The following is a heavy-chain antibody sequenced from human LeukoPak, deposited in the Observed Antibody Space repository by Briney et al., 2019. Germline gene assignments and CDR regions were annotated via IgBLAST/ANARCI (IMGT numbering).Heavy chain of an antibody. CDR2: IYYSGST. CDR3: AREFGSSGYYPDREYFQH. CDR1: GGSISSYY. J-gene: IGHJ1*01. V-gene: IGHV4-59*12. Sequence: SETLSLTCTVSGGSISSYYWSWIRQPPGKGLEWIGYIYYSGSTNYNPSLKSRVTISVDTSKNQFSLKLSSVTAADTAVYYCAREFGSSGYYPDREYFQHWGQGTLVTVSS. D-gene: IGHD3-22*01.